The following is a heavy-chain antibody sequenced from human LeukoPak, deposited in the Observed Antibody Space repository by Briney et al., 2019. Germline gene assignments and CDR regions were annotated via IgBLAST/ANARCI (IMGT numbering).Heavy chain of an antibody. Sequence: GASVKVSCKVSGYTLTELSMHWVRQAPGKGLEWMGIINPSGGSTSYAQKFQGRVTMTRDTSTSTVYMELSSLRSEDTAVYYCARDRVVGTLIRFLGRGMDVWGQGTTVTVSS. V-gene: IGHV1-46*01. D-gene: IGHD3-3*01. CDR2: INPSGGST. J-gene: IGHJ6*02. CDR3: ARDRVVGTLIRFLGRGMDV. CDR1: GYTLTELS.